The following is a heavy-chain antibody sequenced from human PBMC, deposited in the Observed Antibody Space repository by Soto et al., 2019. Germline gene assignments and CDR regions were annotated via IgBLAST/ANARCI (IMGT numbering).Heavy chain of an antibody. J-gene: IGHJ5*02. CDR2: IYHSGST. V-gene: IGHV4-30-2*01. D-gene: IGHD1-26*01. Sequence: QLQLQESGSGLVKPSQTLSLTCAVSGGSISSGGYSWSWIRQPLGKGLEWIGYIYHSGSTYYNPSPTSRVTRSVDRSKNQFSLKQSSVSAADTAGYYCARVPGAWGQGTLVTVSS. CDR3: ARVPGA. CDR1: GGSISSGGYS.